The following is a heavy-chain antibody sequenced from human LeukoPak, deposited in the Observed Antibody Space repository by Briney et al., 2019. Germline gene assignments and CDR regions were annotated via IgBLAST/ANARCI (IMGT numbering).Heavy chain of an antibody. D-gene: IGHD2-15*01. V-gene: IGHV3-73*01. CDR1: GFTFSDSA. CDR3: TIVVVVDATPFDY. Sequence: GGSLKLSCAASGFTFSDSAMHWVRQASGKGLEWVGRIRSKANSYATAYAASVKGRFTISRDDSKNTAYLQMNSLKTEDTAVYYCTIVVVVDATPFDYWGQGTLVTVSS. J-gene: IGHJ4*02. CDR2: IRSKANSYAT.